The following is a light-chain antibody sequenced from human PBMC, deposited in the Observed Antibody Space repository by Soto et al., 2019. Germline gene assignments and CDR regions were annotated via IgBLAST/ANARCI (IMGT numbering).Light chain of an antibody. CDR1: QAVTSSY. V-gene: IGKV3-20*01. Sequence: VLTQSPGTLSLSPGEGLTLSCRASQAVTSSYLAWYQHKPGQAPRLLIYGGSTKATGTPDRFSGSGSGTDFTLTISRLEPEDFAVYYCQQYGSSPFTFGPGTKVDI. CDR3: QQYGSSPFT. CDR2: GGS. J-gene: IGKJ3*01.